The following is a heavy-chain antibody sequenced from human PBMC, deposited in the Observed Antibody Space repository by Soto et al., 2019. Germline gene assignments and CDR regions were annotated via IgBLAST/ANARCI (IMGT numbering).Heavy chain of an antibody. CDR1: GFIFRSYT. CDR2: ISSSSDYI. D-gene: IGHD6-13*01. J-gene: IGHJ4*02. V-gene: IGHV3-21*01. Sequence: GGSLRLSCVGSGFIFRSYTMNWVRQAPGKGLEWVSSISSSSDYIHYADSVEGRFTITRDNAMNSLFLQMNSLRAEDTAVYYCARTYSSSWYANYDHWGQGTPVTVSS. CDR3: ARTYSSSWYANYDH.